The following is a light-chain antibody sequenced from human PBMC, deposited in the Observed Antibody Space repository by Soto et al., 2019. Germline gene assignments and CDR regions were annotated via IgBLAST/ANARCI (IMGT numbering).Light chain of an antibody. J-gene: IGKJ4*01. V-gene: IGKV3-11*01. CDR1: QSVSSY. Sequence: ETVMTQSPSTLSLSPGERATLSCRASQSVSSYLAWYQQKPGHPPRLLFFDASNRVTGVPARFSACGSGTDFTLIISNLEPDDFAIYYCQQNVNSPSTFGQGTKVEI. CDR3: QQNVNSPST. CDR2: DAS.